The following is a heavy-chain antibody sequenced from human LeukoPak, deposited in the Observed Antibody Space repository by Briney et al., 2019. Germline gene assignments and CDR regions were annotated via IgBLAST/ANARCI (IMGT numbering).Heavy chain of an antibody. D-gene: IGHD6-13*01. J-gene: IGHJ4*02. Sequence: SVKVSCKASGGTFSSYAISWVRQAPGQGLEWMGGIIPIFGTANYAQKFQGRVTITADESTSTAYMELSSLRSEDTAVYYCAREKDSSSWAFDYWGQGTLVTVSS. V-gene: IGHV1-69*13. CDR2: IIPIFGTA. CDR3: AREKDSSSWAFDY. CDR1: GGTFSSYA.